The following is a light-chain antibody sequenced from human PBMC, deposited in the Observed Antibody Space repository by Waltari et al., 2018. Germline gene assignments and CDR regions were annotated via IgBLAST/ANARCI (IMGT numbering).Light chain of an antibody. CDR1: QDISNN. CDR2: DAS. V-gene: IGKV1-33*01. Sequence: DIQMTQSPSSLSASVGDRVTITCQASQDISNNLNWYQQKTGKAPKLLIYDASNLETGVPSRFSGSGSGTDFTFTISSLQPEDIATYYCQQYDNLPRFTFGPGTKVDIK. J-gene: IGKJ3*01. CDR3: QQYDNLPRFT.